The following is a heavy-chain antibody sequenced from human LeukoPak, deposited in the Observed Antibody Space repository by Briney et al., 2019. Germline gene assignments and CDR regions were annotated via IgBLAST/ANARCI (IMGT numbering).Heavy chain of an antibody. CDR2: ISYDGSNK. V-gene: IGHV3-30*18. J-gene: IGHJ4*02. D-gene: IGHD2-2*01. CDR1: GFTFSSYG. Sequence: GGSLRLSCAASGFTFSSYGMHWVRQAPGKGLEWVAVISYDGSNKYYADSVKGRFTISRDNSKNTLYLQMNSLRAEDTAVYYCAKGGLRYCSSTSCYAIFFDYWGQGTLVTVSS. CDR3: AKGGLRYCSSTSCYAIFFDY.